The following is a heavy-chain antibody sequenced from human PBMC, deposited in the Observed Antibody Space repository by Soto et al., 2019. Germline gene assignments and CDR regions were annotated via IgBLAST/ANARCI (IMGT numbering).Heavy chain of an antibody. V-gene: IGHV1-46*01. Sequence: QVQLVQSGAEVKKPGASVKVSCKASGYTFTRYYMHWVRQAPGQELEWMGIINPSGGSTSYAQKFEGRVTMTRDTSTSTVYMELSSLRSEDTAVYYCARDLLSAKLDSSGYYCSYWGQGTLVTVSS. CDR2: INPSGGST. J-gene: IGHJ4*02. CDR1: GYTFTRYY. CDR3: ARDLLSAKLDSSGYYCSY. D-gene: IGHD3-22*01.